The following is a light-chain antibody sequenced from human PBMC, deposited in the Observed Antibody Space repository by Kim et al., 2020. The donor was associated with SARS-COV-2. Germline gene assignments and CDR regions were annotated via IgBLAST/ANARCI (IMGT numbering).Light chain of an antibody. CDR2: DVS. CDR3: CSYAGSYV. CDR1: GSDVGGYNY. V-gene: IGLV2-11*01. Sequence: SPGQSVTIAVTGTGSDVGGYNYVSWYQQHPGKAPKLMIYDVSKRPSGVPDRFSGSKSGNTASLTVSGLQAEDEADYYCCSYAGSYVFGGGTQLTVL. J-gene: IGLJ2*01.